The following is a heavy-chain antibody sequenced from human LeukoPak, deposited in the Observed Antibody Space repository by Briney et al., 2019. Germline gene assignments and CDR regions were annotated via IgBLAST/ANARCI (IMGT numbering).Heavy chain of an antibody. CDR3: ARDSEYYYDSSGYYYGIYGMDV. J-gene: IGHJ6*02. D-gene: IGHD3-22*01. Sequence: GGSLRLSCAASGFTFSSYWMSWVRQAPGKGLEWVSVIYSGGSTYYADSVKGRFTISRDNSKNTLYLQMNSLRAEDTAVYYCARDSEYYYDSSGYYYGIYGMDVWGQGTTVTVSS. CDR1: GFTFSSYW. V-gene: IGHV3-66*01. CDR2: IYSGGST.